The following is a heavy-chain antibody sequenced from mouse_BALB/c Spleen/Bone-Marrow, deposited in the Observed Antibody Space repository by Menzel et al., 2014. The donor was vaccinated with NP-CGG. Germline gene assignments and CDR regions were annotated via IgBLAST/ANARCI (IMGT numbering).Heavy chain of an antibody. CDR1: GFTFNSYG. V-gene: IGHV5-9-2*01. CDR3: ARHAYYDQTEVSFVY. J-gene: IGHJ3*01. CDR2: ISGGGSYT. D-gene: IGHD2-4*01. Sequence: LMESGGGLVKSGGSLKLSCAASGFTFNSYGMSWVRQTPEKRLEWVATISGGGSYTFYPDSVKGRFTISGDNAKNNLYLQLSSLRSEDTALYYCARHAYYDQTEVSFVYWGQGTLVTVSA.